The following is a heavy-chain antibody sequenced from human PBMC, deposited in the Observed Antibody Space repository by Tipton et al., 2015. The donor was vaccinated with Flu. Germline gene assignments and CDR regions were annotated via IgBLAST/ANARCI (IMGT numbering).Heavy chain of an antibody. D-gene: IGHD3-10*01. J-gene: IGHJ6*02. CDR2: INSDGSST. CDR1: GFTFSSYW. Sequence: SLRLSCAASGFTFSSYWMHWVRQGPGKGLVWVSRINSDGSSTSYADSVKGRFTISRDNAKNTLYLQMNSLRAEDTAVYYCARAHGSGSSNMDVWGQGTTVTVSS. CDR3: ARAHGSGSSNMDV. V-gene: IGHV3-74*01.